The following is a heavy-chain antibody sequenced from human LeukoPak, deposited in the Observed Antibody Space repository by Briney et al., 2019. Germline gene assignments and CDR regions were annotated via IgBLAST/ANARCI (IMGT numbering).Heavy chain of an antibody. V-gene: IGHV1-2*02. CDR2: MYFNSGAT. CDR3: AREGSSASGQDWYAFDI. J-gene: IGHJ3*02. D-gene: IGHD5-12*01. CDR1: GFSLRDYY. Sequence: ASVKVSCKASGFSLRDYYVQWVRQVPGQRLEWVGGMYFNSGATRYAPKLQARVTLTGDTSTNTIYMELSGLGSDDTAMYYCAREGSSASGQDWYAFDIWGQEIMVTVSS.